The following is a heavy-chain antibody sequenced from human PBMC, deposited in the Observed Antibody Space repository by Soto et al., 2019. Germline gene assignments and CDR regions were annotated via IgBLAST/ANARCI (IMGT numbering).Heavy chain of an antibody. V-gene: IGHV3-30*03. CDR1: GFTFSSYG. CDR2: ISYDGSNK. D-gene: IGHD2-21*01. Sequence: PGGSLRLPWSACGFTFSSYGMHCVRQAPGKGLEWVAVISYDGSNKYYADSVKGRFTISRDNSKNTLYLQMNSLRAEDTAVYYCARSRRGYCCPCDYWGHVTLVTVSS. J-gene: IGHJ4*01. CDR3: ARSRRGYCCPCDY.